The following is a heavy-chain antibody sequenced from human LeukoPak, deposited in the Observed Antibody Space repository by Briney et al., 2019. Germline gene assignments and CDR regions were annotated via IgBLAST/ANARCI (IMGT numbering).Heavy chain of an antibody. V-gene: IGHV1-8*01. CDR2: MNPNSGNT. D-gene: IGHD3-10*01. CDR3: ARTMVRGVIIKRVWFDP. Sequence: ASVKVSCKASGYTFTSYDINWVRQATGQGLEWMGWMNPNSGNTGYAQKFQGRVTMTRNTSISTAYMELSSLRSEDTAVYYCARTMVRGVIIKRVWFDPGGQGTRVTVSS. CDR1: GYTFTSYD. J-gene: IGHJ5*02.